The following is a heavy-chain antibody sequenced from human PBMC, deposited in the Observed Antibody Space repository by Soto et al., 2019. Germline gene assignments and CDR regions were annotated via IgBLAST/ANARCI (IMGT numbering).Heavy chain of an antibody. J-gene: IGHJ4*02. CDR3: ARDKGVQLERLTKFDY. CDR1: GFIFSSYS. Sequence: GGSLRLSCAVSGFIFSSYSMNWVRQAPGKGLEWVSYISSSSRTIYYADSVKGRFTISRDNAKNSLYLQMNSLRAEDTAVYYCARDKGVQLERLTKFDYWGQGTLVTVSS. CDR2: ISSSSRTI. V-gene: IGHV3-48*01. D-gene: IGHD1-1*01.